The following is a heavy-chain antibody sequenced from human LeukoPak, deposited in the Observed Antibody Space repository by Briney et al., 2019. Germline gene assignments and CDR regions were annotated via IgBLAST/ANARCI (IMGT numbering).Heavy chain of an antibody. CDR2: ISYDGSNK. CDR1: GFTFSSYG. J-gene: IGHJ4*02. V-gene: IGHV3-30*18. CDR3: AKHHIQQWLTFDY. Sequence: PGGSLRLSCAASGFTFSSYGMHWVRQAPGKGLEWVSVISYDGSNKYYADSVKGRFTISRDNSKNTLYLQMNSLRAEDTAVYYCAKHHIQQWLTFDYWGQGTLVTVSS. D-gene: IGHD6-19*01.